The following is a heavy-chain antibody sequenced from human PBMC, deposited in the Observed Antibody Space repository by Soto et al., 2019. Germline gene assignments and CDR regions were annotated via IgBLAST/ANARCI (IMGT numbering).Heavy chain of an antibody. Sequence: GGSLRLSCAASGYTFSNAWMNWVRQAPGKGLEWVGRIKSKTDGGTTDYAAPVKGRFTISRDDSKNMLYLQMNSLKTEDTAVYYCTTDIVVVAAKADYWGQGTLVTVSS. D-gene: IGHD2-15*01. J-gene: IGHJ4*02. CDR2: IKSKTDGGTT. CDR3: TTDIVVVAAKADY. CDR1: GYTFSNAW. V-gene: IGHV3-15*07.